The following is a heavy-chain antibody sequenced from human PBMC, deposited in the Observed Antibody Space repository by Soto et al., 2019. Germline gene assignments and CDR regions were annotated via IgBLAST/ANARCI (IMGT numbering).Heavy chain of an antibody. CDR3: ARLYGSGSYYNGLDY. Sequence: SETLSLTCTVSGGSIISSSYYWGLIRQPPGKGLEWIGSIYYSGSTYYNPSLKSRVTISVDTSKNQFSLKLSSVTAADTAVYYCARLYGSGSYYNGLDYWGQGTLVTVSS. J-gene: IGHJ4*02. D-gene: IGHD3-10*01. V-gene: IGHV4-39*01. CDR2: IYYSGST. CDR1: GGSIISSSYY.